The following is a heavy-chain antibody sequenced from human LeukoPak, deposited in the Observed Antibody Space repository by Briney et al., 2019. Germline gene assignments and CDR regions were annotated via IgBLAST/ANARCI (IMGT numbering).Heavy chain of an antibody. CDR2: ISDTSAM. Sequence: GGSLRLSCVASGFSFSLYSMKWVRQAPGKGLEWVSYISDTSAMYYADSVRGRFTISRDNAKNSLFLQMNSLRVEDTGVYYCAREVSEGFDFWGQGTLVTVSS. CDR3: AREVSEGFDF. D-gene: IGHD3-22*01. J-gene: IGHJ4*02. V-gene: IGHV3-48*01. CDR1: GFSFSLYS.